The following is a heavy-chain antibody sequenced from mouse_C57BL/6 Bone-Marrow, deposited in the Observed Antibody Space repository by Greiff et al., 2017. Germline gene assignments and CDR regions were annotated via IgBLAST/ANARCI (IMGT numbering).Heavy chain of an antibody. J-gene: IGHJ4*01. V-gene: IGHV3-8*01. Sequence: EVKLVESGPGLAKPSQTLSLTCSVTGYSITSDYWNWIRKFPGNKLEYMGYISYSGSTYYNPSLNSRISITRDTSKNQYYLQLNSVTTEDTATYYCARWRPIRNYAMDYWGQGTSVTVSS. CDR1: GYSITSDY. CDR3: ARWRPIRNYAMDY. CDR2: ISYSGST.